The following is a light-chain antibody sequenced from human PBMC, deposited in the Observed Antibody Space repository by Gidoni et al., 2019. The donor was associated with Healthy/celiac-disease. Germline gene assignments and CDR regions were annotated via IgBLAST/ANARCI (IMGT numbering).Light chain of an antibody. CDR3: QQYGSSPLT. CDR1: QSVSSSY. J-gene: IGKJ4*01. Sequence: EIVLTQSPGTLSLSPGERATLPCRASQSVSSSYVAWYQQKPGQAPRLLSYGASSRATGIPDRFSGSGSGTDFTLTISRLEPGDCAVYYCQQYGSSPLTFXGXTKVEIK. V-gene: IGKV3-20*01. CDR2: GAS.